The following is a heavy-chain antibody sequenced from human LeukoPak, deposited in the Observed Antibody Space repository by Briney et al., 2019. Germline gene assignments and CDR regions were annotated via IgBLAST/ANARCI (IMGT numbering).Heavy chain of an antibody. Sequence: PGGSLRLSCAASGFTFSSYGMHWVRQAPGKGLEWVAVISYDGSNKYYADSVKGRFTISRDNSKNTLYLQMNSLRAEDTAVYYCAKERELYYYDSRGAYYFDYWGQGTLVTVSS. CDR1: GFTFSSYG. CDR3: AKERELYYYDSRGAYYFDY. CDR2: ISYDGSNK. V-gene: IGHV3-30*18. D-gene: IGHD3-22*01. J-gene: IGHJ4*02.